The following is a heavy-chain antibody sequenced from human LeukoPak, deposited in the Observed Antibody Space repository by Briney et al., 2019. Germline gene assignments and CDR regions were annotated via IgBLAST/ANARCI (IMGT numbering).Heavy chain of an antibody. V-gene: IGHV3-30*03. Sequence: GGSLRLSCAASGFIFSSYGMHWVRQAPGKGLEWVAVISYDGNNKYYADSIKGRFTISRDNSKNTLYLQMNSLRAEDTAVYYCAREGQDYGAYQDYWGQGTLVTVSS. CDR1: GFIFSSYG. CDR2: ISYDGNNK. CDR3: AREGQDYGAYQDY. J-gene: IGHJ4*02. D-gene: IGHD4-17*01.